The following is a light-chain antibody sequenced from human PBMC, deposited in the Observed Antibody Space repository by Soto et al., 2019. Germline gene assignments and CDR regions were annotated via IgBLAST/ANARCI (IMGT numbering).Light chain of an antibody. CDR3: QQSHNESQDLT. CDR1: QSISNH. CDR2: ASF. V-gene: IGKV1-39*01. Sequence: DVQLTPPPSSLSASVGDRVTITCRASQSISNHLNWYQQKPGKAPKLLIDASFNLQSGVPSRFSGSGSGTDFTLKISSLQPEDFASYYCQQSHNESQDLTFGGGTKVEIK. J-gene: IGKJ4*01.